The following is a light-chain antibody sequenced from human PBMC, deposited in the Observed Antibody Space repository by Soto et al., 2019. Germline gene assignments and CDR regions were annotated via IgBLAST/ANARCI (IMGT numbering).Light chain of an antibody. V-gene: IGKV1-5*03. CDR3: LQFNRYLWT. J-gene: IGKJ1*01. CDR1: QSISSW. Sequence: DIQMTQSPSTLSASVGDRVTITCRASQSISSWLAWYQQKPGKAPKHLIYKASSLESGAPSRFCCSGSGTEFTLTISSVEPDDFASYCGLQFNRYLWTCGQGTKVEIK. CDR2: KAS.